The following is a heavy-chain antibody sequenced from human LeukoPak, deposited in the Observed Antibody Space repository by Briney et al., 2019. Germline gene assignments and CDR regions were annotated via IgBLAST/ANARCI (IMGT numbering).Heavy chain of an antibody. J-gene: IGHJ6*03. Sequence: PGGSLRLSCAASGSTFSSYWMSWVRQAPGKGLEWVANIKQDGSEKYYVDSVKGRFTISRDNAKNSLYLQMNSLRAEDTAVYYCARDRGIAALGLYYMDVWGKGTTVTVSS. D-gene: IGHD6-13*01. V-gene: IGHV3-7*01. CDR2: IKQDGSEK. CDR3: ARDRGIAALGLYYMDV. CDR1: GSTFSSYW.